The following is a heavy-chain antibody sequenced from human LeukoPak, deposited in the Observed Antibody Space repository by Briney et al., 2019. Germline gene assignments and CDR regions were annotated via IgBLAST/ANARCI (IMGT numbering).Heavy chain of an antibody. CDR1: GFTFSSYS. J-gene: IGHJ6*04. Sequence: GGSLRLSCAASGFTFSSYSMDWVRQAPGKGLEWVSSIISSSSYIYYADSVKGRFTISRDNAKKSLYLQMNSLRAEDTAVYYCARDRGGWDGLDYYYGMDVWGKGTTVTVSS. D-gene: IGHD6-19*01. V-gene: IGHV3-21*01. CDR3: ARDRGGWDGLDYYYGMDV. CDR2: IISSSSYI.